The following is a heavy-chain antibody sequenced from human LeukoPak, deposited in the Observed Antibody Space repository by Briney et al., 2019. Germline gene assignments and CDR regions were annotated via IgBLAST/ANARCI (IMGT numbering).Heavy chain of an antibody. Sequence: PSETLSPTCAVYGGSFSGYYWSWIRQPPGKGLEWIGEINHSGSTNYNPSLKSRVTISVDTSKNQFSLKLSSVTAADTAVYYCARGVIQLWSYGMDVWGQGTTVTVSS. CDR1: GGSFSGYY. CDR2: INHSGST. J-gene: IGHJ6*02. V-gene: IGHV4-34*01. CDR3: ARGVIQLWSYGMDV. D-gene: IGHD5-18*01.